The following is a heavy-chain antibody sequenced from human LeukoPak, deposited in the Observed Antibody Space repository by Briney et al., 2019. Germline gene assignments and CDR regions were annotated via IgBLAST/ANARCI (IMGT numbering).Heavy chain of an antibody. CDR2: ISGSGGST. J-gene: IGHJ4*02. D-gene: IGHD6-6*01. V-gene: IGHV3-23*01. CDR1: GESLSGYY. CDR3: AKDGGLAAARRFDY. Sequence: LSLTCAVYGESLSGYYWSWVRQTPGKGLEWVSAISGSGGSTYYADSVKGRFTISRDNSKNTLYLQMNSLRAEDTAVYYCAKDGGLAAARRFDYWGQGTLVTVSS.